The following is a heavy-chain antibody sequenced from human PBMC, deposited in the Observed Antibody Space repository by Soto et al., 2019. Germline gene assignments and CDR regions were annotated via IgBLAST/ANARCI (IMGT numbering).Heavy chain of an antibody. CDR3: ARGVRGPYYFDY. J-gene: IGHJ4*02. V-gene: IGHV4-30-4*01. CDR2: IYYSGST. Sequence: SWIRQPPGEGLEWIGYIYYSGSTYYNASLKSRVTISVDTSKNQFSLKLTSVTAADTAVYYCARGVRGPYYFDYWGPGTLVTVSS. D-gene: IGHD1-26*01.